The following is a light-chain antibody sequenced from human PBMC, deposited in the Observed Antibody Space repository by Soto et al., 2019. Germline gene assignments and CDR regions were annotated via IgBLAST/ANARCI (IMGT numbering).Light chain of an antibody. J-gene: IGLJ3*02. CDR2: DVN. Sequence: QSALTQPASVSGSPGQSITISCTGTSSDVGSTFNYVSWYQHHPGKAPRLIMSDVNHRPSGVSDRFSGSKSGNTASLTISGLQAEDEADYFCSAYSTGSTPVLFGGGTKLTGL. CDR1: SSDVGSTFNY. V-gene: IGLV2-14*03. CDR3: SAYSTGSTPVL.